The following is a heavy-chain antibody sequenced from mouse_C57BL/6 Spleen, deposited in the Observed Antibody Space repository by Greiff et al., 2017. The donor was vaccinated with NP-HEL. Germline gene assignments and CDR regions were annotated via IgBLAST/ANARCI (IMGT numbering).Heavy chain of an antibody. CDR3: ARWDYGSSYGYAMDY. V-gene: IGHV1-64*01. J-gene: IGHJ4*01. CDR2: IHPNSGST. CDR1: GYTFTSYW. D-gene: IGHD1-1*01. Sequence: QVQLQQPGAELVKPGASVKLSCKASGYTFTSYWMHWVKQRPGQGLEWIGMIHPNSGSTNYNEKFKSKATLTVDKSSSTAYMQLSSLTSEDSAVYYCARWDYGSSYGYAMDYWGQGTSVTVSS.